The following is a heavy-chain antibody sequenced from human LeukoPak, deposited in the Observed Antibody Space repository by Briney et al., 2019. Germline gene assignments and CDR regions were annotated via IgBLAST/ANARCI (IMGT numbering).Heavy chain of an antibody. CDR3: AKDLSVAGQDY. Sequence: GGSLRLSCAASGFTVSSNYMSWVRQAPGKGLEWVSVIYSGGSTYYADSVKGRFTISRDNSKNTLYLQMNSLRAEDTAVYYCAKDLSVAGQDYWGQGTLVTVSS. V-gene: IGHV3-53*01. J-gene: IGHJ4*02. CDR2: IYSGGST. D-gene: IGHD6-19*01. CDR1: GFTVSSNY.